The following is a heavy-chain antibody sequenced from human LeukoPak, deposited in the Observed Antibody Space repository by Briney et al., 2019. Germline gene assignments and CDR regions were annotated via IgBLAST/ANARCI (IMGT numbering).Heavy chain of an antibody. Sequence: PGGCLRLSFAASGFTFSSYGMSWVREAPGKGLECVSSISSSSGYISYADSVKGRFTISRDNANSLYLQMNSLRAEDTDVYYCARAPGAFDIWDQGTMVTVSS. CDR3: ARAPGAFDI. V-gene: IGHV3-21*01. CDR1: GFTFSSYG. J-gene: IGHJ3*02. CDR2: ISSSSGYI.